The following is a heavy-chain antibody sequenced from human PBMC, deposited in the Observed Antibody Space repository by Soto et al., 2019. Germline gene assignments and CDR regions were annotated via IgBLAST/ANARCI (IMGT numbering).Heavy chain of an antibody. CDR1: GFTALSYA. D-gene: IGHD3-10*01. CDR3: AREVKGVTSFDY. J-gene: IGHJ4*02. V-gene: IGHV1-3*01. Sequence: QVRLIQSGPEMMQPGASVRVSCTASGFTALSYAFPWVRQAPGQGPEWLGWLNGGVDGTSYSQRPQGRVTISRDTSTNTVYLEVKSLTSEDTAVYYCAREVKGVTSFDYWGQGTLVTVSS. CDR2: LNGGVDGT.